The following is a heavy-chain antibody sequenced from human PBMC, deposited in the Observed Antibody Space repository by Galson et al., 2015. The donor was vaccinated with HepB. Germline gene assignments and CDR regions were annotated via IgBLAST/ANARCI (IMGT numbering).Heavy chain of an antibody. J-gene: IGHJ4*02. V-gene: IGHV3-30*04. CDR1: GFSFGSYA. Sequence: SLRLSCAASGFSFGSYAMHWVRQAPGKGLEWLSLMSYDGRNTYYADSVKGRFTISRDNSKNTLYLQMNSLRAEDTAVYYCASVYDSSGHYYVGNDYWGQGTLVTVSS. CDR2: MSYDGRNT. D-gene: IGHD3-22*01. CDR3: ASVYDSSGHYYVGNDY.